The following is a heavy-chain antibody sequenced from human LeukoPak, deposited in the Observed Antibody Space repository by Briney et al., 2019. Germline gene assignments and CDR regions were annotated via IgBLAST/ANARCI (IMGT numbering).Heavy chain of an antibody. V-gene: IGHV3-7*01. J-gene: IGHJ3*02. D-gene: IGHD3-10*01. Sequence: GGSLRLSCAASGFTFSSDWMSWVRQAPGKGLEWVANIKQDGSEKYYVDSVKGRFTISRDNAKNSLYLQMNSLRAEDTAVYYCARDSGYGGMSTDAFDIWGQGTMVTVSS. CDR2: IKQDGSEK. CDR3: ARDSGYGGMSTDAFDI. CDR1: GFTFSSDW.